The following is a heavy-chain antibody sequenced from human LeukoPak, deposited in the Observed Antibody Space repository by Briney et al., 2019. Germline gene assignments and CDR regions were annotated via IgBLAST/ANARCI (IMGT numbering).Heavy chain of an antibody. CDR3: ARGLAGPPQEAFDI. CDR2: IRQDGSEK. J-gene: IGHJ3*02. Sequence: PGGSLRLSCAASGFTFSSYWMSWVRQAPGKGLEWVANIRQDGSEKYYVDSVRGRFTISRDNAENSLFLQMNSLRAEDTAVYYCARGLAGPPQEAFDIWGQGTMVTVS. CDR1: GFTFSSYW. V-gene: IGHV3-7*01.